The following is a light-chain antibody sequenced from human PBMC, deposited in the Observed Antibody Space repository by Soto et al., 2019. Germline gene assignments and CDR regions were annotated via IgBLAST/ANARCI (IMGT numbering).Light chain of an antibody. J-gene: IGLJ3*02. V-gene: IGLV2-14*01. CDR3: SSYAGNNKMV. Sequence: QSALTQPASVSGSPGQSITISCTGTSSDVGTYNFVSWYQQHPGKAPKLMVYEVSKRPSGVSDRFSGSKSDNTASLTVSGLQAEDEADYYCSSYAGNNKMVFGGGTKLTVL. CDR1: SSDVGTYNF. CDR2: EVS.